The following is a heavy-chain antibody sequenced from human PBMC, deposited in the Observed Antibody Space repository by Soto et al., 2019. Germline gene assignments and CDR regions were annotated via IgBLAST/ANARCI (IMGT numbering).Heavy chain of an antibody. J-gene: IGHJ6*03. V-gene: IGHV1-18*01. CDR1: GYTFTSYG. CDR3: ARSPRSYGPQTIYYYYYMDV. D-gene: IGHD5-18*01. Sequence: GASVKVSCKASGYTFTSYGISWVRQAPGQGLEWMGWISAYNGNTNYAQKLQGRVTMTTDTSTSTAYMELRSLRSDDTAVYYCARSPRSYGPQTIYYYYYMDVWGKGTTVTVSS. CDR2: ISAYNGNT.